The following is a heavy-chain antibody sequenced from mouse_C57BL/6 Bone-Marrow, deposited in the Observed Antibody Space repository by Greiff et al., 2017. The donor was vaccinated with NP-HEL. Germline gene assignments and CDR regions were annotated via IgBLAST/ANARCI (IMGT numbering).Heavy chain of an antibody. CDR1: GYTFTSYG. V-gene: IGHV1-81*01. J-gene: IGHJ2*01. Sequence: VQLVESGAELARPGASVKLSCKASGYTFTSYGISWVKQRTGQGLEWIGEIYPRSGNTYYNEKFKGKATLTADKSSSTAYMELRSLTSEDAAVDFCARFWIYYGNYWGQGTTLTVSS. CDR3: ARFWIYYGNY. D-gene: IGHD2-1*01. CDR2: IYPRSGNT.